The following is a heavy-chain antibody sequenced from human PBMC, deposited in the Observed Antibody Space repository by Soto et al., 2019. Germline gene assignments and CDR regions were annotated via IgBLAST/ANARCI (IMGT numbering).Heavy chain of an antibody. V-gene: IGHV1-18*01. D-gene: IGHD6-19*01. J-gene: IGHJ4*02. CDR1: GYTFTSYG. CDR3: ARDQTFSGLSDY. CDR2: ISAYNGNT. Sequence: ASVKVSGKASGYTFTSYGIGWVRQAPGQGLEWMGWISAYNGNTNYAQKLQGRVTMTTDTSTSTAYMELRSLRSDDTAVYYCARDQTFSGLSDYWGQGTLVTVSS.